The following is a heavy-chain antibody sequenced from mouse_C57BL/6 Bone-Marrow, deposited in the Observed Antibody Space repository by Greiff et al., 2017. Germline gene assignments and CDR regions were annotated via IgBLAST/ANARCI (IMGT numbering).Heavy chain of an antibody. CDR3: ARQGASIYYGNYEDAMDY. V-gene: IGHV5-15*01. CDR1: GFTFSDYG. Sequence: EVQGVESGGGLVQPGGSLKLSCAASGFTFSDYGMAWVRQAPRTGPEWVAFISNLAYSIYYADTVTGRFTISSENDKNTLYLEMSSLRSEDTAMYYCARQGASIYYGNYEDAMDYWGQGTSVTVSS. J-gene: IGHJ4*01. D-gene: IGHD2-1*01. CDR2: ISNLAYSI.